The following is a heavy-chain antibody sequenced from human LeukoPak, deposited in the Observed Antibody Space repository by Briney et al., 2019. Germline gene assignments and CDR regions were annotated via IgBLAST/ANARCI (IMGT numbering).Heavy chain of an antibody. V-gene: IGHV3-21*01. D-gene: IGHD3-9*01. CDR2: ISSSSSYI. Sequence: PGGSLRLSCAASGFTFSSYSMNWVRQAPGKGLEWVSSISSSSSYIYYADSVKGRITISRDNAKNSLCLQMNSLRAEDTAVYYCARDDYDILTGYYNWFDPWGQGTLVTVSS. J-gene: IGHJ5*02. CDR3: ARDDYDILTGYYNWFDP. CDR1: GFTFSSYS.